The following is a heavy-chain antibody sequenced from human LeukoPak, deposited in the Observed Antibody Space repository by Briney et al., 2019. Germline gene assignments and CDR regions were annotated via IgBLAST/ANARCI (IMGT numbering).Heavy chain of an antibody. J-gene: IGHJ5*02. V-gene: IGHV3-23*01. D-gene: IGHD6-19*01. Sequence: ETLSLTCSVSDDSITIYYWTWVRQAPGRGLEWVSSIRPSGDNTYYGDSVKGRFTISRDNSKNTVYLQMNNMRVDDTAVYYCARVAGWHWFDPWGQGTLVTVSS. CDR3: ARVAGWHWFDP. CDR1: DDSITIYY. CDR2: IRPSGDNT.